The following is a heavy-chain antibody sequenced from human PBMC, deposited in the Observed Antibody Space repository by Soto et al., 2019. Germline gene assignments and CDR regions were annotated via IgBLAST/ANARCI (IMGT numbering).Heavy chain of an antibody. CDR1: GFTFSSYA. Sequence: EVQLLESGGGLVQPGGSLRLSCAASGFTFSSYAMSWVRQAPGKGLEWVSAIRGSGSSTYYADSVKGRFTISRDNSKNTLYLQMNSLRAEDTAVYYCAKGTYDTGGPFDYWGQGTLVTVSS. V-gene: IGHV3-23*01. CDR3: AKGTYDTGGPFDY. CDR2: IRGSGSST. D-gene: IGHD3-9*01. J-gene: IGHJ4*02.